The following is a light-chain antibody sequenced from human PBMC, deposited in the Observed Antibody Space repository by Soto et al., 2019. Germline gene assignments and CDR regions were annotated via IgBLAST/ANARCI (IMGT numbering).Light chain of an antibody. CDR2: GVA. J-gene: IGKJ1*01. V-gene: IGKV1-39*01. Sequence: DIQMTQSPSSLSASVGDRVTITCRASQTISSHVNWYQQKVGKAPKRLIYGVASLQSGVPSRFSGRGSGTAFTLTVSCLQPEDFATYYCHQTYLTPSTFGQGTKVEI. CDR3: HQTYLTPST. CDR1: QTISSH.